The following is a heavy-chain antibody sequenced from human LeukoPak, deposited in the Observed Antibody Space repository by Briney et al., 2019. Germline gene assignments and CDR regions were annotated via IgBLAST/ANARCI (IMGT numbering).Heavy chain of an antibody. V-gene: IGHV1-8*01. CDR1: GYTFTSYD. CDR2: MNPNSGNT. Sequence: RASVKVSCKASGYTFTSYDINWVRQATGQGLEWMGWMNPNSGNTGYAQKFQGRVTMTRNTSISTAYMELSSLRSEDTAVYYCARGVAATRPFDYWGQGTLVTVSS. CDR3: ARGVAATRPFDY. D-gene: IGHD2-15*01. J-gene: IGHJ4*02.